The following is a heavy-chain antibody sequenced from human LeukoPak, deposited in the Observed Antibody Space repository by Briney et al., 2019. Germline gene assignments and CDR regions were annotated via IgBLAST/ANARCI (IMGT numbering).Heavy chain of an antibody. CDR3: AAGGGWDPSFGVVTHIDA. CDR1: GFTFSGYW. D-gene: IGHD3-3*01. CDR2: IDNDGHGI. V-gene: IGHV3-74*01. Sequence: GGALRLSCVTSGFTFSGYWMHWVRQGPEKGLELVSRIDNDGHGIIYADSVKGRFTTSRDNVKNTLYLQMNSLRVEDTAVYYCAAGGGWDPSFGVVTHIDAWGKGTTVVVS. J-gene: IGHJ6*03.